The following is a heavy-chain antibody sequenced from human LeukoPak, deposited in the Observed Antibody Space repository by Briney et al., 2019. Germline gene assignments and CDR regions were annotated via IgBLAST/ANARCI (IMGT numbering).Heavy chain of an antibody. CDR2: IHHSGST. J-gene: IGHJ6*02. CDR1: GDAITSDKYY. D-gene: IGHD6-19*01. CDR3: ARGLHPAVGWSYYYYYYGMDV. Sequence: TSETLSLTCTVSGDAITSDKYYWGWIRQPPGKGLEWIGNIHHSGSTYYSPSLKSRVTISVDTSKNQFSLKLSSVTAADTAVYYCARGLHPAVGWSYYYYYYGMDVWGQGTTVTVSS. V-gene: IGHV4-39*07.